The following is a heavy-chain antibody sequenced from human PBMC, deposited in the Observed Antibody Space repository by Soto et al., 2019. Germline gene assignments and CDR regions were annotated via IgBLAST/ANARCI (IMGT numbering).Heavy chain of an antibody. J-gene: IGHJ5*02. Sequence: QVQLQQWGAGLLKPSETLSLTCAVYGGSFSGYSWTWIHQPPGKGLEWIGEINHSGSMNYNPSLKSRVTISVDTSKNQFSLKLTSVTAADTAVYYCARGPMFGWFDPWGQGTLVTVSS. V-gene: IGHV4-34*01. D-gene: IGHD3-3*01. CDR2: INHSGSM. CDR1: GGSFSGYS. CDR3: ARGPMFGWFDP.